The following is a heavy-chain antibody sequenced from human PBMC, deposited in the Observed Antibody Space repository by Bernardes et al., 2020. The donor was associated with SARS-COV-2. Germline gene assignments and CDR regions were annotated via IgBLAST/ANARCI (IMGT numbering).Heavy chain of an antibody. J-gene: IGHJ4*02. CDR3: ASYLIEATGTFHFDQ. D-gene: IGHD6-13*01. CDR2: IIPMFGPA. CDR1: GGTFSSYV. V-gene: IGHV1-69*13. Sequence: SVKVSCKASGGTFSSYVISWVRQAPGQGLEWMGRIIPMFGPANYAQRFQGRVTITVDDSTSTAYMGLSSLKSEDTAVYYCASYLIEATGTFHFDQWGQGTLVTVSS.